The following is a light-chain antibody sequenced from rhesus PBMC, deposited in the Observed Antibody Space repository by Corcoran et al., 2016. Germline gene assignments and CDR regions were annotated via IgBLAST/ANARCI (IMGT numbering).Light chain of an antibody. CDR3: QQHNSHPLT. CDR2: KTS. CDR1: QDITTS. V-gene: IGKV1-43*02. Sequence: DIQMTQSPSSLSASVGDRVIITCRASQDITTSFNWYQQKPGKSPKRLIYKTSSLESGVPSRFSGSGSGTEFTLTISSLQPEDFAAYYFQQHNSHPLTFGGGTKVELK. J-gene: IGKJ4*01.